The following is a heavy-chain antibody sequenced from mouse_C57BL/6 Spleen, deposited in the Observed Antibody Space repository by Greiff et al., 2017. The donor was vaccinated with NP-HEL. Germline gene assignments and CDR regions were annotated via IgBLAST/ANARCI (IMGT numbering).Heavy chain of an antibody. CDR1: GFTFTDYY. V-gene: IGHV7-3*01. D-gene: IGHD2-3*01. CDR2: IRNKANGYTT. J-gene: IGHJ1*03. Sequence: EVKLVESGGGLVQPGGSLSLSCAASGFTFTDYYMSWVRQPPGKALEWLGFIRNKANGYTTEYSASVKGRFTISRDNSQSILYLQMNALRAEDSATYYCARYDGYLSYWYFDVWGTGTTVTVSS. CDR3: ARYDGYLSYWYFDV.